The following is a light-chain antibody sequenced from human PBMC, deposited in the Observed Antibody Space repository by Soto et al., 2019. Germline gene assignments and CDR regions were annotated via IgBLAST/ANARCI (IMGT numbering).Light chain of an antibody. CDR1: SSNIGAGYD. CDR3: QSYDSSLSGYV. J-gene: IGLJ1*01. Sequence: QSALTQPPSVPGAPGQRVTISCTGSSSNIGAGYDVHWYQQLPGTAPKVLIYGNSNRPSGVPDRLSGSKSDTSASLAITGLQAEDEADYYCQSYDSSLSGYVFGTGTKVTVL. CDR2: GNS. V-gene: IGLV1-40*01.